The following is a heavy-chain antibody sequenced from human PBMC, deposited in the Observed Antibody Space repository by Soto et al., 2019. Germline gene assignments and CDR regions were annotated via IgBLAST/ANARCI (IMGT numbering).Heavy chain of an antibody. Sequence: GGSLRRSCAAAGFSFSNAWMSWVRQLPGKGLEWVGHIKSKTDGGTADYAAPVKGRCTISRDDSKNTLYLQMNSLKTEDTAMFYCTTLNYGVDVWGQGATVTVSS. CDR1: GFSFSNAW. CDR3: TTLNYGVDV. CDR2: IKSKTDGGTA. J-gene: IGHJ6*02. V-gene: IGHV3-15*01.